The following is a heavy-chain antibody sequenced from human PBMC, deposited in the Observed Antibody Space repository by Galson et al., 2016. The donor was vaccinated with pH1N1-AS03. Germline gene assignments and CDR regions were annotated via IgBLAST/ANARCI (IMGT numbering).Heavy chain of an antibody. J-gene: IGHJ5*02. CDR2: ISYDGSNK. CDR3: AKDPASGEVWDILGALNWFDP. V-gene: IGHV3-30*18. CDR1: GFTFSMSY. Sequence: SLRLSCAASGFTFSMSYIHWVRQAPGKGLEWVAVISYDGSNKYYADSVKGRFTISRDNSKNTLYLQMNSLRAEDTAVYYCAKDPASGEVWDILGALNWFDPWGQGTLVTVSS. D-gene: IGHD1-26*01.